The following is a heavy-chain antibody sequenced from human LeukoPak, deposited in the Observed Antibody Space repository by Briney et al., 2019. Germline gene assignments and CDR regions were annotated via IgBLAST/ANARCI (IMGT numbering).Heavy chain of an antibody. CDR3: AKRFYGSGSFYGD. V-gene: IGHV3-23*01. D-gene: IGHD3-10*01. Sequence: GGSLRLSCAASGFTFSTYAMGWVRQAPGKGLEWVSAISHTGSDTYYADSVKDRFSISKDNSKNTLYLQMNSLRAEDTALYYCAKRFYGSGSFYGDWGRGTLVTVSS. CDR1: GFTFSTYA. J-gene: IGHJ4*02. CDR2: ISHTGSDT.